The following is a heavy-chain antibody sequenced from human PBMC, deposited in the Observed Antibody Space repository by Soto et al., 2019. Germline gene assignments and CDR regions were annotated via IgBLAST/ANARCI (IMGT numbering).Heavy chain of an antibody. V-gene: IGHV6-1*01. Sequence: SQTLSLTCAISGDSVSSNSAAWNWIRQSPSRGLEWLGRTYYRSKWYNDYAVSVKSRITINPDTSKNQFSLQLNSVTPEDTAVYYCARDLAVRNWGSPYYFDYWGQGTLVTVSS. CDR3: ARDLAVRNWGSPYYFDY. D-gene: IGHD7-27*01. J-gene: IGHJ4*02. CDR1: GDSVSSNSAA. CDR2: TYYRSKWYN.